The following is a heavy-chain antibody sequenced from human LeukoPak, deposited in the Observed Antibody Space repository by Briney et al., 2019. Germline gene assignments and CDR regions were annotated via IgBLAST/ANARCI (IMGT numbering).Heavy chain of an antibody. CDR1: GVSLSTTGVG. V-gene: IGHV2-5*02. CDR2: IYWDDDK. CDR3: AHRPNRHTNGWDTGFFDY. D-gene: IGHD6-25*01. J-gene: IGHJ4*02. Sequence: SGPTPVNPTQALTLTCTFSGVSLSTTGVGVGWSSQPPGEALEWLAFIYWDDDKRYSPSLRSRLTITKDPSNTHVFLTMINMDPVDTATYYCAHRPNRHTNGWDTGFFDYWGQGVLVTVSS.